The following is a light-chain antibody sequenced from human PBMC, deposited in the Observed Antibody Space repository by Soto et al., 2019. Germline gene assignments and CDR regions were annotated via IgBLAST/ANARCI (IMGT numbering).Light chain of an antibody. J-gene: IGKJ5*01. CDR3: QQRTNWPSST. CDR1: QSVRSY. Sequence: EIVLPQSPATLSLSPGERATLSCRASQSVRSYLAWYQQKPGQAPRLLIHDASSRATGIPARFSGSGSGTDFTLTISSLEPEDFAVYYCQQRTNWPSSTFGQGTRLEIK. CDR2: DAS. V-gene: IGKV3-11*01.